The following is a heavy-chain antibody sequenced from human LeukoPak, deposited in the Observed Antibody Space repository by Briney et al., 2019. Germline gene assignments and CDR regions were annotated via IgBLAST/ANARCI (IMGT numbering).Heavy chain of an antibody. V-gene: IGHV1-46*01. D-gene: IGHD2-2*01. CDR3: ARIGAGYCSSTSCYLAY. Sequence: ASVKVSCKASGYTFTSYYMHWVRQAPGQGLEWMGIINPSGGSTSYAQKFQGRVTMTRDMSTSTVYMELSSLRSEDTAVYYCARIGAGYCSSTSCYLAYWGQGTLVTVSS. J-gene: IGHJ4*02. CDR2: INPSGGST. CDR1: GYTFTSYY.